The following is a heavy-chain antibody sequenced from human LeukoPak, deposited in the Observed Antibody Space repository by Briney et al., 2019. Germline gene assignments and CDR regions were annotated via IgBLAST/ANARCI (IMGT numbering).Heavy chain of an antibody. CDR3: AKTGSYDFRGEDY. CDR2: IKQDGSEK. Sequence: GGSLRLSCAASGFTFSSYWMSWVRQAPGRGVEWVANIKQDGSEKYYVDSVKGRFTISRDNPKNTLYLQMNSLRAEGTAVYYCAKTGSYDFRGEDYWGEGTLVTVSS. CDR1: GFTFSSYW. V-gene: IGHV3-7*03. D-gene: IGHD3-3*01. J-gene: IGHJ4*02.